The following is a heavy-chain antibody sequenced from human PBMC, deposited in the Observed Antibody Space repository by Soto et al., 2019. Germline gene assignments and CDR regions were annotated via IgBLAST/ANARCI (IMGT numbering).Heavy chain of an antibody. CDR1: GFTFSSYG. J-gene: IGHJ6*02. D-gene: IGHD1-26*01. CDR2: IWYDGSNK. Sequence: WGSLRLSGAASGFTFSSYGMHWVRQAPGKGLEWVAVIWYDGSNKYYADSVKSRFTISRDNSKNTLYLQMNSLRDEDTAVYYCARVKIVGAKYYYYGMDVWGQGTTVTVSS. V-gene: IGHV3-33*01. CDR3: ARVKIVGAKYYYYGMDV.